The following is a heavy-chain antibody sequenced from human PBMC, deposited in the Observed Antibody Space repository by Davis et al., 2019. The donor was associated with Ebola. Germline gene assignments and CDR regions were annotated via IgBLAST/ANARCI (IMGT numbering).Heavy chain of an antibody. CDR2: RSYDGSNE. CDR3: ARGWLVRFSAFDI. D-gene: IGHD6-19*01. V-gene: IGHV3-30*03. Sequence: GESLKISCAASGFTFSSYGMHWVRQAPGKGLEWVAVRSYDGSNEYYADSVKGRFTISRDNSKNTLYLQMNSLKAEDTAVYYCARGWLVRFSAFDIWGQGTMVTVSS. J-gene: IGHJ3*02. CDR1: GFTFSSYG.